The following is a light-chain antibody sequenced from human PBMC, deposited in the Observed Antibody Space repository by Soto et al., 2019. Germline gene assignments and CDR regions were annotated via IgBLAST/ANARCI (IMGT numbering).Light chain of an antibody. CDR3: QQTFTTPHT. CDR2: AAS. V-gene: IGKV1-39*01. J-gene: IGKJ2*01. Sequence: DIQMTQSPSSLSASVGDSVTITCRASQSSSSSLNWYQQKPGNAPRLLIYAASTLQSGVPSGFSGSGSGTDFALTISSLQPENFADYYCQQTFTTPHTFGQGTQLEIK. CDR1: QSSSSS.